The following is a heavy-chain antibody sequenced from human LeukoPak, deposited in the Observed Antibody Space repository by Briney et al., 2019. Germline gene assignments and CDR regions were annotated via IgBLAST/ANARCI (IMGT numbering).Heavy chain of an antibody. CDR3: AREEQWLVTHFDY. J-gene: IGHJ4*02. CDR1: GFTFSSYW. CDR2: IKQDGSEQ. V-gene: IGHV3-7*01. Sequence: PGGSLRLSCAASGFTFSSYWMGWVRQAPGKGLEWVANIKQDGSEQYYVDSVKGRFTISRDNAKNSLYLQMNSLRAEDTAVYYCAREEQWLVTHFDYWGQGTLVTVSS. D-gene: IGHD6-19*01.